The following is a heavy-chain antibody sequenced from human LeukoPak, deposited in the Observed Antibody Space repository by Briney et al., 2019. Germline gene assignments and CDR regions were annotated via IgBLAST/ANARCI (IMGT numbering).Heavy chain of an antibody. CDR1: AFTFTDYT. D-gene: IGHD1-1*01. V-gene: IGHV3-21*01. CDR3: ARGNDFDY. CDR2: ISSTSGFI. J-gene: IGHJ4*02. Sequence: GGSLRLSCAASAFTFTDYTMNWVRQAPGMGLEWVSSISSTSGFIYYADSVKGRFTISRDNAKNSLYLQMNSLRAEDTALYFCARGNDFDYWGQGTVVTVSS.